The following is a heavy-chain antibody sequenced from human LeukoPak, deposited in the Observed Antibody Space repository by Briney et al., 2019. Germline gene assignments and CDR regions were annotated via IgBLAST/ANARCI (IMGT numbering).Heavy chain of an antibody. CDR2: INHSGST. CDR3: ARHGSGYCSSTSCPDYWYFDI. D-gene: IGHD2-2*01. J-gene: IGHJ2*01. CDR1: GGSFSDYY. V-gene: IGHV4-34*01. Sequence: SETLSLTCAVYGGSFSDYYWSWIRQPPGKGLEWIGEINHSGSTNYNPSLKGRVTISVDMSKNQFSLTLSSVTAADTAVYYCARHGSGYCSSTSCPDYWYFDIWGRGTLVTVSS.